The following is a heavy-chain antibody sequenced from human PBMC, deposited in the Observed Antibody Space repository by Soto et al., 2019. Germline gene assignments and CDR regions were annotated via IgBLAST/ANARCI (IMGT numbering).Heavy chain of an antibody. Sequence: GGSLRLSCAAAGFTFSSYAVSWVRQAPGKGLEWVSAISGSGGSTYYADSVKGRFTISRDNSKNTLYLQMNSLRAEDTAVYYCAKDSPVDILTLGVWGQGTTVTVSS. J-gene: IGHJ6*02. CDR3: AKDSPVDILTLGV. CDR2: ISGSGGST. CDR1: GFTFSSYA. D-gene: IGHD3-9*01. V-gene: IGHV3-23*01.